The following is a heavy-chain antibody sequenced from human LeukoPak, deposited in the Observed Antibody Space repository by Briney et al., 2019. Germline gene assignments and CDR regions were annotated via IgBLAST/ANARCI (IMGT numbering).Heavy chain of an antibody. CDR2: ISSSSSSI. CDR3: AKESAAGTSAPNDY. Sequence: GGSLRLSCAASGLTFSSYSMNWVRQAPGKGLEWVSSISSSSSSIYYADSVKGRFTISRDNAKNSLYLQMNSLRAEDTAVYYCAKESAAGTSAPNDYWGQGTLVTVSS. CDR1: GLTFSSYS. J-gene: IGHJ4*02. D-gene: IGHD6-13*01. V-gene: IGHV3-21*01.